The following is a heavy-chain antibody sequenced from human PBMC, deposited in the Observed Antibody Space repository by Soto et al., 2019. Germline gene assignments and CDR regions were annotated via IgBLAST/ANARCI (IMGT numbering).Heavy chain of an antibody. Sequence: QVQLQESGPGLVKPSETLSLTCTVSGGSISSYYWSWIRQPPGKGLEWIGYIYYSGSTNYNPSLKCRVTISVDTSKNHLSLKLSSVTAADTAVYYCARLRIAAAGQWNWVDPWGQGTLVTVSS. CDR2: IYYSGST. D-gene: IGHD6-13*01. CDR3: ARLRIAAAGQWNWVDP. CDR1: GGSISSYY. V-gene: IGHV4-59*08. J-gene: IGHJ5*02.